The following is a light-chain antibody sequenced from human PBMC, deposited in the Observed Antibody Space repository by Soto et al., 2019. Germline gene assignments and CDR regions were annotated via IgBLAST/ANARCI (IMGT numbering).Light chain of an antibody. Sequence: AIQLTQSPSSLSASVGDRVTITCRASQGIDSALAWYQHKPGKAPKLLIYDASRLETGIPSRFSGSGSGTDFTLTISSLQPEDFATDYCQQFNSSPNWTFGQGTKVEIK. CDR1: QGIDSA. CDR2: DAS. V-gene: IGKV1-13*02. CDR3: QQFNSSPNWT. J-gene: IGKJ1*01.